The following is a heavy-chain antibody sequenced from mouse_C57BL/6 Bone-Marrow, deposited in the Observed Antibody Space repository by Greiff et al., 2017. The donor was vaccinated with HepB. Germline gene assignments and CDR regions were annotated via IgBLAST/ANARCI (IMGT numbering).Heavy chain of an antibody. CDR1: GYTFTSYW. CDR3: ARVSSPLAY. J-gene: IGHJ3*01. CDR2: IDPSDSYT. Sequence: QVQLKQPGAELVRPGTSVKLSCKASGYTFTSYWMHWVKQRPGQGLEWIGVIDPSDSYTNYNQKFKGKATLTVDTSSSTAYMQLSSLTSEDSAVYYCARVSSPLAYWGQGTLVTVSA. D-gene: IGHD3-2*02. V-gene: IGHV1-59*01.